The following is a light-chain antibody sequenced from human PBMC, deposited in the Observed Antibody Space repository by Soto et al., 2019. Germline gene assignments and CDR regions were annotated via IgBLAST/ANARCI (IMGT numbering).Light chain of an antibody. V-gene: IGKV3-20*01. CDR1: QSVSSSY. CDR3: QHYGTSPT. CDR2: GAS. J-gene: IGKJ1*01. Sequence: EIVLTQSPGTLSLSPGERATLSCRASQSVSSSYLAWYQQKPGQAPRLLIYGASSRATGIPDRFSGRRSGTDFSLTISRLEPEDFAVYYCQHYGTSPTFGQGTKVDIK.